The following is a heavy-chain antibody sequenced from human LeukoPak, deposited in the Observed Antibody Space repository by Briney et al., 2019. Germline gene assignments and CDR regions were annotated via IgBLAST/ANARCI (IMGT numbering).Heavy chain of an antibody. J-gene: IGHJ6*02. CDR1: GFTVSSNY. CDR3: ARGGNYYDSSGYYPYYYGMDV. CDR2: IYSGGST. Sequence: GGSLRLSCVASGFTVSSNYMSWVRQAPGKGLEWVSVIYSGGSTYYADSVKGRFTISRDNSKNTLYLQMNSLRAEDTAVYYCARGGNYYDSSGYYPYYYGMDVWGQGTTVTVSS. D-gene: IGHD3-22*01. V-gene: IGHV3-53*01.